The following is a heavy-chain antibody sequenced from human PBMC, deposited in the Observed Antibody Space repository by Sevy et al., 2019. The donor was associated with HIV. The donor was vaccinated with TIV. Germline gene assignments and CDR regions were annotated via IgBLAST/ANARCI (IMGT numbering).Heavy chain of an antibody. CDR1: GFTFSIYA. J-gene: IGHJ4*02. V-gene: IGHV3-23*01. Sequence: GGSLRLSCAASGFTFSIYAMTWVRQAPGKGLEWVSGISGTGSSTNYADSVKGRFTISRDNSKNTLYLQMNSLRAEDTAVYYCVSNYGYHFDHWGQGTVVTVSS. CDR3: VSNYGYHFDH. CDR2: ISGTGSST. D-gene: IGHD3-10*01.